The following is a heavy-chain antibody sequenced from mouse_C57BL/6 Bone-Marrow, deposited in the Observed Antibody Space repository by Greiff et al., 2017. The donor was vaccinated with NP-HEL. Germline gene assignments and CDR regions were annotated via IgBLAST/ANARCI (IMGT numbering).Heavy chain of an antibody. V-gene: IGHV14-4*01. CDR2: IDPENGDT. CDR3: TTGGSSPYAMDY. J-gene: IGHJ4*01. CDR1: GFNIKDDY. Sequence: EVQLQQSGAELVRPGASVKLSCTVSGFNIKDDYMHWVKQRPEPGLEWIGWIDPENGDTEYASKFQGKATITADTSSNTAYLQLSSLTSEYTAVYYCTTGGSSPYAMDYWGQGTSVTVSS. D-gene: IGHD1-1*01.